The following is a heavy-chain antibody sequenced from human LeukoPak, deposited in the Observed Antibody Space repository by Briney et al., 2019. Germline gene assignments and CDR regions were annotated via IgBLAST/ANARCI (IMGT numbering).Heavy chain of an antibody. Sequence: GGSLRLACAASGFTFSSYWMSWVRQAPGKGLEWVANIKQDGSEKYYVDSVKGRFTISRDNAKNSLYLQMNSLRAEDTAVYYCARDFSNWAYYFDYWGQGTLVTVSS. V-gene: IGHV3-7*01. CDR3: ARDFSNWAYYFDY. CDR2: IKQDGSEK. D-gene: IGHD7-27*01. CDR1: GFTFSSYW. J-gene: IGHJ4*02.